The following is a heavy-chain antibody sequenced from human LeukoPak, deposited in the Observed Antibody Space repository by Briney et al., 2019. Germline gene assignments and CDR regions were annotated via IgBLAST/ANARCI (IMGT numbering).Heavy chain of an antibody. J-gene: IGHJ6*02. CDR3: AQNPF. Sequence: PGGSLRLSCAASGFTFSSYAMHWVRQAPGKGLEWVAVISYDGSNKYYADSAKGRFTISRDNSKNTLYLQMNSLRAEDTAVYYCAQNPFWGQGTTVTVSS. CDR1: GFTFSSYA. CDR2: ISYDGSNK. V-gene: IGHV3-30-3*01.